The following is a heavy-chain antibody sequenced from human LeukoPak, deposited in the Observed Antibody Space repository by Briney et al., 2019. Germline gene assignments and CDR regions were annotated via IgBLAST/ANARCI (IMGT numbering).Heavy chain of an antibody. CDR2: MNPNSGNT. J-gene: IGHJ6*03. D-gene: IGHD3-3*01. CDR1: GYTFTSYD. CDR3: ARGRLIPPNYDFWSGYYFSGHYYYYMDV. V-gene: IGHV1-8*01. Sequence: ASVKVSCKASGYTFTSYDINWVRQATGQGLEWMGWMNPNSGNTGYAQKFQGRVTMTRNTSISTAYMELSSLRSEDTAVYYCARGRLIPPNYDFWSGYYFSGHYYYYMDVWGKGTTVTVSS.